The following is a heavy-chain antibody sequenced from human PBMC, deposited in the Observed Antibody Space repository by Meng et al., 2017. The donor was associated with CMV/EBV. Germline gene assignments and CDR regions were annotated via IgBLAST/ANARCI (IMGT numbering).Heavy chain of an antibody. CDR2: IYTSGRT. CDR1: GGSTSSYY. CDR3: ARSMVVAGDWFDP. Sequence: HGQLPGVGPELVKPSGSLALTCPGSGGSTSSYYWGWIRQPAGKGLEWIGRIYTSGRTNYPPSLKSRVTMSVETSKNQFSLKLSSVTAADTAVYYCARSMVVAGDWFDPWGQGTLVTVSS. J-gene: IGHJ5*02. V-gene: IGHV4-4*07. D-gene: IGHD2-15*01.